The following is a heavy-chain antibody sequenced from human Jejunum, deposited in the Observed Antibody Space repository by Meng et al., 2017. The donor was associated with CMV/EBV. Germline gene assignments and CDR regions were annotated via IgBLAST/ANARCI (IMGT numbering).Heavy chain of an antibody. CDR2: ISSRSSYI. J-gene: IGHJ5*01. CDR3: TRREAAAIFGGDWFDS. V-gene: IGHV3-21*01. D-gene: IGHD2-2*02. CDR1: FTLRTYT. Sequence: FTLRTYTMNWVRQAPGKGLEWVSSISSRSSYICYADSMKGRFTISRDNTKNSLYLQMNSLRVEDTAVYYCTRREAAAIFGGDWFDSWGQGTLVTVSS.